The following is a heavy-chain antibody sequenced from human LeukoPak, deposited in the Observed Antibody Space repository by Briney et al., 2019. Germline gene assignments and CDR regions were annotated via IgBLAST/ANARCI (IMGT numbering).Heavy chain of an antibody. CDR2: ISSSSSYI. J-gene: IGHJ4*02. CDR1: GFTFSSYS. CDR3: ASGKLLKKIVVVPTDDY. D-gene: IGHD3-22*01. V-gene: IGHV3-21*01. Sequence: PGGSLRLSCAASGFTFSSYSMNWVRQAPGKGLEWVSSISSSSSYIYYADSVKGRFTISRDNAKNSLYLQMNSLRAEDTAVYYCASGKLLKKIVVVPTDDYWGRGTLVTVSS.